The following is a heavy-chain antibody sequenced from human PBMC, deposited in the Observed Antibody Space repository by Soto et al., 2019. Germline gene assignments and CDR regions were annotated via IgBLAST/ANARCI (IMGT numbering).Heavy chain of an antibody. CDR2: FDPEDGET. Sequence: GASVKVSCKVSGYTLTELSMHWVRQAPGKGLEWMGGFDPEDGETIYAQKFQGRVTMTEDTSTDTAYMELSSLRSEDTAVYYYAKDLKRVGGGLLPQPLDYGGKGTLVPVSS. CDR1: GYTLTELS. CDR3: AKDLKRVGGGLLPQPLDY. D-gene: IGHD3-16*01. J-gene: IGHJ4*02. V-gene: IGHV1-24*01.